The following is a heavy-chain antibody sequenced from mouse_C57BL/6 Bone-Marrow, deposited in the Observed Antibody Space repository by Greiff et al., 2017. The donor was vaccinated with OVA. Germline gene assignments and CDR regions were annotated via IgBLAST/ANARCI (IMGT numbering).Heavy chain of an antibody. CDR3: YGNYEGFAY. J-gene: IGHJ3*01. CDR1: GYAFTNYL. Sequence: VQLVESGAELVRPGTSVKVSCKASGYAFTNYLIEWVKQRPGQGLEWIGVINPGSGGTNYNEKFKGKATLTADKSSSTAYMQLSSLTSEDSAVYFCYGNYEGFAYWGQGTLVTVSA. CDR2: INPGSGGT. D-gene: IGHD2-1*01. V-gene: IGHV1-54*01.